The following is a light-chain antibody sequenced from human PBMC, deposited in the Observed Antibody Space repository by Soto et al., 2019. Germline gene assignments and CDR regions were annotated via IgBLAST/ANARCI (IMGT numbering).Light chain of an antibody. J-gene: IGKJ5*01. CDR3: QQLNTLPFT. CDR2: EAS. CDR1: HDISTY. Sequence: DIQLTQSPSLLSASVGDRVTITCRASHDISTYLAWYQQKPGKASKLMIYEASTLQSGVPSRFSGSGSGTEFTLTISGLLPEDFATYHCQQLNTLPFTFGQGTRLDIK. V-gene: IGKV1-9*01.